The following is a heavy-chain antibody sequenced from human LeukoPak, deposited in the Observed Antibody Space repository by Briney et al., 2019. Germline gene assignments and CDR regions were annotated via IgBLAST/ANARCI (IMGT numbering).Heavy chain of an antibody. D-gene: IGHD3-16*01. CDR1: GYTFTGYY. J-gene: IGHJ6*03. V-gene: IGHV1-2*02. Sequence: ASVKVSCKTSGYTFTGYYMHWVRQAPGQGLEWMGWINPNSGGTNYAQKFQGRVTMTRDTSISTAYMELSRLRSEDTAVYYCARDYGGREPRYYYYMDVWGKGTTVTVSS. CDR3: ARDYGGREPRYYYYMDV. CDR2: INPNSGGT.